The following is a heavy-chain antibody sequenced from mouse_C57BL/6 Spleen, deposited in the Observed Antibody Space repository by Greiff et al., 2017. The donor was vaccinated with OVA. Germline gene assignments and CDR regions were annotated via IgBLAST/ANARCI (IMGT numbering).Heavy chain of an antibody. CDR1: GYTFTSYT. D-gene: IGHD2-4*01. CDR3: ARGHYDYEGYYCDY. J-gene: IGHJ2*01. Sequence: VQLQQSGAELVRPGASVKMSCKASGYTFTSYTMHWVKQRPGQGLEWIGYINPSSGYTKYNQKFKDKATLTADKSSSTAYMQLSSLTSEDSAVYYCARGHYDYEGYYCDYWGQGTTLTVSS. V-gene: IGHV1-4*01. CDR2: INPSSGYT.